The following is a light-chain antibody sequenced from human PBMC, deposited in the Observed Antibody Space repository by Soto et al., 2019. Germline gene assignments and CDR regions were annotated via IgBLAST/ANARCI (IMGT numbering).Light chain of an antibody. CDR2: EVS. V-gene: IGLV2-14*01. CDR3: CSYAGTYTL. CDR1: SSDIGGYNY. J-gene: IGLJ2*01. Sequence: QAVLTQPASVSGSPGQSITISCAGTSSDIGGYNYVSWYQQHPGKAPKVMIYEVSNRPSGVSNRFSGSKSGNTASLTISGLQAEDEADYYCCSYAGTYTLFGGGTKVTVL.